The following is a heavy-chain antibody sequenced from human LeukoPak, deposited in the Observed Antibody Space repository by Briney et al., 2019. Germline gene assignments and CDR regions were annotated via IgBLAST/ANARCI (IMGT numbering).Heavy chain of an antibody. Sequence: GGSLRLSCAASGFTFSSYAMSWLRQAPGKGLESLSAISGSGGSTYYADSVKGRFTISRDNSKNTLYLQMNSLRAEDTAVYYCAKDGVWRQLVHPPYFDYWGQGTLVTVSS. CDR1: GFTFSSYA. CDR3: AKDGVWRQLVHPPYFDY. D-gene: IGHD6-13*01. V-gene: IGHV3-23*01. J-gene: IGHJ4*02. CDR2: ISGSGGST.